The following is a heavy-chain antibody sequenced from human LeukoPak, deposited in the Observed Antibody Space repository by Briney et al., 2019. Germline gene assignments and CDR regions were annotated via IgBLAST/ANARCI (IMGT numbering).Heavy chain of an antibody. Sequence: GGSLRLSCAASGFTVSSNYMSWVRQAPGKGLEWVSVIYSGGSTFYADSVKGRFTISRDNSKNTLYLQMNSLRAEDTAVYYCARDLKYYDFWSGYRVYFDYWGQGTLVTVSS. CDR1: GFTVSSNY. J-gene: IGHJ4*02. V-gene: IGHV3-53*01. CDR2: IYSGGST. CDR3: ARDLKYYDFWSGYRVYFDY. D-gene: IGHD3-3*01.